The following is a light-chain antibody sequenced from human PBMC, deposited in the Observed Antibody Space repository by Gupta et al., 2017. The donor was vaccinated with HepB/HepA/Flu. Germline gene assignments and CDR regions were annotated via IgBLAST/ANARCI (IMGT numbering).Light chain of an antibody. Sequence: QSVLTQPPSVSGAPGQRVTIPCTRSSSNIGAGYDVHWYQQLPGTAPKLLIYGNSNRPSGVPDRFSGSKSGTSASLAITGLQAEDEADYYCQSYDSSLSGVVFGGGTKLTVL. CDR2: GNS. CDR3: QSYDSSLSGVV. J-gene: IGLJ2*01. CDR1: SSNIGAGYD. V-gene: IGLV1-40*01.